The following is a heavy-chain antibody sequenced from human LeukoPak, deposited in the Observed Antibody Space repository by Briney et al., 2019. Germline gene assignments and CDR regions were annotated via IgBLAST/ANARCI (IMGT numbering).Heavy chain of an antibody. J-gene: IGHJ3*02. CDR2: INPSGGST. CDR1: GYTFTSYY. Sequence: ASVKVSCKASGYTFTSYYMHWVRQAPGQGLEWMGIINPSGGSTSYAQKFQGRVTMTRDTSTSTFYMEVRSLRSEDTAAHYCARGLYRSAFDIWGQGTMVTVSS. V-gene: IGHV1-46*01. CDR3: ARGLYRSAFDI. D-gene: IGHD1-26*01.